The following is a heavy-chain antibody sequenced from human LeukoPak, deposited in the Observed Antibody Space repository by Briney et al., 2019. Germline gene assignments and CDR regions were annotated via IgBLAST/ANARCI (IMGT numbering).Heavy chain of an antibody. J-gene: IGHJ4*02. Sequence: LRLSCAASGFTFSSYSMNWIRQHPGKGLEWIGYIYYSGSTYYNPSLKSRVTISVDTSKNQFSLKLSSVTAADTAVYYCAREPLGPDSSGYYFDYWGQGTLVTVSS. CDR3: AREPLGPDSSGYYFDY. CDR2: IYYSGST. D-gene: IGHD3-22*01. V-gene: IGHV4-31*02. CDR1: GFTFSSYS.